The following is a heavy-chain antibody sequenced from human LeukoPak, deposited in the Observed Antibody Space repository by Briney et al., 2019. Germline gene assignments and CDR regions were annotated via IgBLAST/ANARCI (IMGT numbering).Heavy chain of an antibody. D-gene: IGHD1-1*01. CDR2: ISSSSSYI. CDR1: GFTFSSYS. Sequence: GGSLRLSCAASGFTFSSYSMNWVRQAPGKGLEWVSSISSSSSYIYYADSVKGRFTISRDNAKNSLYLQMNSLRAEDTAVYYCARYGGDDVNDYSGQGTLVTVSS. CDR3: ARYGGDDVNDY. V-gene: IGHV3-21*01. J-gene: IGHJ4*02.